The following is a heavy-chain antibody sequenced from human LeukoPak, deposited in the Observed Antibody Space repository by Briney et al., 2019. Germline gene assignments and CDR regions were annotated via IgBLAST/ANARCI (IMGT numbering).Heavy chain of an antibody. CDR1: GFTFSDYY. CDR3: ARDLPSGIVGAPEGWFDP. Sequence: GGSLRLSCAASGFTFSDYYMSWIRQAPGKGLEWVSYISSSGSTIYYADSVKGRFTISRDNAKNSLYLQMNSLRAEDTAVYYCARDLPSGIVGAPEGWFDPWGQGTLVTVSS. CDR2: ISSSGSTI. J-gene: IGHJ5*02. D-gene: IGHD1-26*01. V-gene: IGHV3-11*04.